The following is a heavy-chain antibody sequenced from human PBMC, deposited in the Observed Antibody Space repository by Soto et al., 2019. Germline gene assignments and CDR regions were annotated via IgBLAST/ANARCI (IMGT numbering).Heavy chain of an antibody. J-gene: IGHJ4*02. D-gene: IGHD2-2*01. Sequence: ASVKVSCKASGGTFSNYAITWVRQAPGQGLEWMGGIIPIFGTANYAQKFQGRVTITADESTSTAYMELSSLRSEDTAVYYCARDYTTPSYALDYWGQGTLVTVSS. CDR2: IIPIFGTA. CDR1: GGTFSNYA. CDR3: ARDYTTPSYALDY. V-gene: IGHV1-69*13.